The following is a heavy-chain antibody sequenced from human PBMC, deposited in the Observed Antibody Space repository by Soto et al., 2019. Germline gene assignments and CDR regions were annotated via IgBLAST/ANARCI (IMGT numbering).Heavy chain of an antibody. CDR3: PRLVVVAPVVNV. CDR1: GGSVSYNSYY. D-gene: IGHD2-21*01. J-gene: IGHJ4*02. Sequence: SETLSLTCSVSGGSVSYNSYYWGWIRQPPGKGLEWVGGIFYTGTTYYNPSLNDRLSISVDTSKNSFSLNLTSVTAAASAVDFCPRLVVVAPVVNVWGQGALVTVSS. V-gene: IGHV4-39*01. CDR2: IFYTGTT.